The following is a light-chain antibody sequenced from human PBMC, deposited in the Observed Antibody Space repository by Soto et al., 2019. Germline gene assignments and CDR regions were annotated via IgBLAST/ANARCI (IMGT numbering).Light chain of an antibody. CDR2: DAS. J-gene: IGKJ1*01. CDR3: QVRDVWPS. Sequence: IVLPQSPVTLALSPGERAVLSCRASQSVSTSLAWYQHKPGQTPRLFIYDASKRAPGIPARFSGSGSGTDFTLTISSLEPEDFAVYYCQVRDVWPSFGQGTKV. CDR1: QSVSTS. V-gene: IGKV3-11*01.